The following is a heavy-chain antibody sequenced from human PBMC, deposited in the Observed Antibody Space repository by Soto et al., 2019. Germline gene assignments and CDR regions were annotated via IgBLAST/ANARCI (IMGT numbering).Heavy chain of an antibody. CDR3: ARDRGYNYGSALDC. CDR1: GFTFSNFL. Sequence: GGSLRLACAASGFTFSNFLMHWGRQAPGKGLVWVSRINSDEITTDYADSVKGRFTVSRDNAKNTLYLQINSLRAEDTAVYFCARDRGYNYGSALDCWGQGTLVTVSS. D-gene: IGHD5-18*01. CDR2: INSDEITT. J-gene: IGHJ4*02. V-gene: IGHV3-74*01.